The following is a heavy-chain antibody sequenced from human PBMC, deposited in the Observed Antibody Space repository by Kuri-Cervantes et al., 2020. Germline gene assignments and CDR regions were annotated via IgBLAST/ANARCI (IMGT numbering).Heavy chain of an antibody. CDR3: ARSVRLPTMIVVVTHADAFDI. CDR2: INPSGGST. J-gene: IGHJ3*02. D-gene: IGHD3-22*01. Sequence: ASVKVSCKASGGTFTNYGVNWVRQAPGQGLEWMGIINPSGGSTSYAQKFQGRVTMTRDTSTSTVYTELSSLRSEDTAVYYCARSVRLPTMIVVVTHADAFDIWGQGTMVTVSS. CDR1: GGTFTNYG. V-gene: IGHV1-46*01.